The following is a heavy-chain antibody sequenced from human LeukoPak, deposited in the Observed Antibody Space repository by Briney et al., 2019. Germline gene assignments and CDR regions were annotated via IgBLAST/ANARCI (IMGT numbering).Heavy chain of an antibody. CDR1: GFTFSSYS. D-gene: IGHD3-16*01. J-gene: IGHJ4*02. V-gene: IGHV3-48*01. CDR3: ARVRWGGLYYFDY. CDR2: ISSSSNTI. Sequence: GGSLGLSCAASGFTFSSYSMNWVRQAPGKGLEWISYISSSSNTIYYADSVKGRFTISRDNAKNSLFLQMNSLRAEDTAVYYCARVRWGGLYYFDYWGQGTLVTVSS.